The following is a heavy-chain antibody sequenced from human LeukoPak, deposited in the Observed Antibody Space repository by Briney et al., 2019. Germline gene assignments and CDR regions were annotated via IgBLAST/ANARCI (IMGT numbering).Heavy chain of an antibody. V-gene: IGHV1-2*06. CDR3: ARCTNGTRGLFDY. D-gene: IGHD2-8*01. CDR1: GYTFTGYY. J-gene: IGHJ4*02. CDR2: INPNSGGT. Sequence: ASVKASCKASGYTFTGYYMHWVRQAPGQGLEWMGRINPNSGGTNYAQKFQGRVTMTRDTSISTAYMELSRLRSDDTAVYYCARCTNGTRGLFDYWGQGTLVTVSS.